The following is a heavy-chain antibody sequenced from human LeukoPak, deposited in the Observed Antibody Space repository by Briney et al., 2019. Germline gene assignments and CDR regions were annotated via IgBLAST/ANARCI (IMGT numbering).Heavy chain of an antibody. CDR2: IWYDGSNK. CDR1: GFTFSSYG. J-gene: IGHJ4*02. D-gene: IGHD1-26*01. Sequence: PGGSLRLSCAASGFTFSSYGMHWVRQAPGKGLEWVAVIWYDGSNKYYGDSVKGRFTISRDNSKNTLYLQMNSLRAEDTAVYYCARAYSGSRYYFDYWGQGTLVTVSS. V-gene: IGHV3-33*01. CDR3: ARAYSGSRYYFDY.